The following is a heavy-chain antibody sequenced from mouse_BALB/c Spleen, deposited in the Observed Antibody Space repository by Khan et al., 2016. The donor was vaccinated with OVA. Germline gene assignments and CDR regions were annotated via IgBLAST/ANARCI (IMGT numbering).Heavy chain of an antibody. V-gene: IGHV5-17*02. J-gene: IGHJ2*01. CDR3: ARDSNFEY. Sequence: EVELVESGGGLVQPGGSRKLSCAASGFTFSRFGMHWVRQAPEKGLEWVAYISSGSSTIYYADTVKGRFTISHDNPKNTLFLTMTSLRYENTAMYYCARDSNFEYWGKDITLTVSS. CDR1: GFTFSRFG. CDR2: ISSGSSTI.